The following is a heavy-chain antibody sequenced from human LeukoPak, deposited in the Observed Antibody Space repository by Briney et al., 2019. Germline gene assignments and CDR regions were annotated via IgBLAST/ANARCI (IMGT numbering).Heavy chain of an antibody. D-gene: IGHD4-4*01. CDR3: ARDSAVTPSLGDY. CDR2: ISAYNGNT. Sequence: GASVKVSCKASGYTFTSYGIRWVRQAPGQGLEWMGWISAYNGNTNYAQKLQGRVTMTTGTSTSTAYMELRSLRFDDTAVYYCARDSAVTPSLGDYWGQGTLVTVSS. V-gene: IGHV1-18*01. J-gene: IGHJ4*02. CDR1: GYTFTSYG.